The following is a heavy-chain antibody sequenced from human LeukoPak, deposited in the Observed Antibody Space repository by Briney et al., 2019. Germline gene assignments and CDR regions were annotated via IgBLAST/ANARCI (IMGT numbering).Heavy chain of an antibody. CDR1: GGSISSSSYY. D-gene: IGHD3-22*01. J-gene: IGHJ1*01. CDR2: IYYSGST. CDR3: ARVYYYDSSGREEYFQH. Sequence: KPSETLSLTCTVSGGSISSSSYYWGWIRQPPGKGLEWIGSIYYSGSTYYNPSLKSRVTISVDTSKNQFSLKLSSVTAADTAVYYCARVYYYDSSGREEYFQHWGQGTLVTVSS. V-gene: IGHV4-39*07.